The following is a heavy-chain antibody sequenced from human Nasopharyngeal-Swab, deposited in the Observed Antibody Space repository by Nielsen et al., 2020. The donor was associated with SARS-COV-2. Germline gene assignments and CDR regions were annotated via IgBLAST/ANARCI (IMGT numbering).Heavy chain of an antibody. CDR3: ARGDTIFGKGSYDAFDI. CDR2: IIPIFGTA. J-gene: IGHJ3*02. Sequence: SVKVSCKASGGTFSSYAISWVRQAPGQGLEWMGGIIPIFGTANYAQKFQGRVTITADKSTSTAYMALSSLRSEDTAVYYCARGDTIFGKGSYDAFDIWGQGTMVTVSS. CDR1: GGTFSSYA. D-gene: IGHD3-3*01. V-gene: IGHV1-69*06.